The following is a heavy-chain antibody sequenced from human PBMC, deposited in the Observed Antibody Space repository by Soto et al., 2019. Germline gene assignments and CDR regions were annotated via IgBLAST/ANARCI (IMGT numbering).Heavy chain of an antibody. D-gene: IGHD2-15*01. CDR3: AREPRYCSAGSCSITGDAFDI. Sequence: EVQLVESGGGLVQPGGSLRLSCAASGLIVSSTYMSWVRQAPGKGLEWVSVISNGGDTHYPDSVKGRFSLSRDISNNTLHLQMSSLRVEDTAVYYCAREPRYCSAGSCSITGDAFDIWGQGTMVTVSS. J-gene: IGHJ3*02. CDR2: ISNGGDT. CDR1: GLIVSSTY. V-gene: IGHV3-66*01.